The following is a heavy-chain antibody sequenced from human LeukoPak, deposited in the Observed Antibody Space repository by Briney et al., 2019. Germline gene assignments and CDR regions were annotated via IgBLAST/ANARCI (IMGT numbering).Heavy chain of an antibody. CDR1: GGSISSGDYY. V-gene: IGHV4-30-4*01. Sequence: SETLSLTCTVSGGSISSGDYYWSWIRQPPGTGLEWIGYIYYSGSTYYNPSLKSRVTISVDMSKNQFSLKLSSVTAADTAVYYCARGPLDYGDYFPLDYWGQGTLVTVSS. J-gene: IGHJ4*02. CDR2: IYYSGST. CDR3: ARGPLDYGDYFPLDY. D-gene: IGHD4-17*01.